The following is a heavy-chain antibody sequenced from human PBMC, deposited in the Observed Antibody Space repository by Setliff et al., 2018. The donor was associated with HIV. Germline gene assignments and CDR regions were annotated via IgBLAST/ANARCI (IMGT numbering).Heavy chain of an antibody. CDR1: GFTFSTYP. J-gene: IGHJ6*02. CDR3: AKDLGSIGYCSGGSCRDYYYGMDV. Sequence: GGSLRLSCAASGFTFSTYPMSWVRQAPGKGLEWVSGISGSGGSTYYADSVKGRFTISRDNSKNTLYLQMNSLRAEDTAVYYCAKDLGSIGYCSGGSCRDYYYGMDVWGQGTTVTVSS. D-gene: IGHD2-15*01. CDR2: ISGSGGST. V-gene: IGHV3-23*01.